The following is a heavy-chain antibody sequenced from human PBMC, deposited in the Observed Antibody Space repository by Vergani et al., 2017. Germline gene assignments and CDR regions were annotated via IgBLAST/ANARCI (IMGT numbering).Heavy chain of an antibody. CDR2: IWYDGSNK. V-gene: IGHV3-33*01. CDR3: AREMAMVRGVYFDY. Sequence: QVQLVESGGGVVQPGRSLRLSCAASGFTFSSYGMHWVRQAPGKGLEWVAVIWYDGSNKYYADSVKGRFTISRDNSKNTLYLQMNSLRAEDTAVYYCAREMAMVRGVYFDYWGQGTLVTVSS. D-gene: IGHD3-10*01. CDR1: GFTFSSYG. J-gene: IGHJ4*02.